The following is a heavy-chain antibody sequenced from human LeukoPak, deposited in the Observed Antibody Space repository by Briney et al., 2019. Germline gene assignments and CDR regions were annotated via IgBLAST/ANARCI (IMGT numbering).Heavy chain of an antibody. CDR1: GFTFSSYA. CDR2: ISGSGGRT. J-gene: IGHJ4*02. V-gene: IGHV3-23*01. CDR3: AKGGVVTLYFDY. Sequence: GGSLRLSCAASGFTFSSYAMSWVRQAPGKGLEWVSSISGSGGRTHYTDSVKGRFTISRDNSKNTLYLQMNSLRAEDTAIYYCAKGGVVTLYFDYWGQGTLVTVSS. D-gene: IGHD3-3*01.